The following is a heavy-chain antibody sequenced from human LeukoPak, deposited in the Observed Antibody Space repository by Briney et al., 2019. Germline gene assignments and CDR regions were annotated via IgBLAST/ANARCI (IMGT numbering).Heavy chain of an antibody. CDR2: VHPGDSDS. CDR1: GYSFTRYW. CDR3: ARHLTPSGCNDAFDI. J-gene: IGHJ3*02. D-gene: IGHD5-24*01. Sequence: GESLLIPSKGSGYSFTRYWYAWVRQMPGKGLEWMGIVHPGDSDSRYSPSFQGQVTISADRSISTAYLQWRSLKASDTAMYYCARHLTPSGCNDAFDIWGQRTMVTVSS. V-gene: IGHV5-51*01.